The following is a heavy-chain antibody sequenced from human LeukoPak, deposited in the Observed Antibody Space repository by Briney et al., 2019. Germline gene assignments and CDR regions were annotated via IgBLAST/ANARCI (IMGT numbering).Heavy chain of an antibody. CDR3: AKSRFSSGYKDY. CDR2: ISGSGGYI. CDR1: GFTFSSYA. J-gene: IGHJ4*02. D-gene: IGHD3-22*01. V-gene: IGHV3-23*01. Sequence: GGSVRLSCTASGFTFSSYAMSWVRQAPGRGLEWVSAISGSGGYIYYADSVKGRFTISRDNSKNTLYLQMNSLTAEDTAVYYCAKSRFSSGYKDYWGQGTLVTVSS.